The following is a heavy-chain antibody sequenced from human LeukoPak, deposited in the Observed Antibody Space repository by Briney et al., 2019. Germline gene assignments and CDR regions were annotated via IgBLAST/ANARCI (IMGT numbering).Heavy chain of an antibody. CDR3: ARGDVDYYDSSGSDAFYI. J-gene: IGHJ3*02. Sequence: GGSLSLSCATSGFTISPYSMSWVRQAPGKGLEWVACISSSGSRTYYADSVKGRFIISRDNAKNSMSLHINSLRVEDTAMYFCARGDVDYYDSSGSDAFYIWGQGTRVTVSS. CDR1: GFTISPYS. D-gene: IGHD3-22*01. V-gene: IGHV3-21*06. CDR2: ISSSGSRT.